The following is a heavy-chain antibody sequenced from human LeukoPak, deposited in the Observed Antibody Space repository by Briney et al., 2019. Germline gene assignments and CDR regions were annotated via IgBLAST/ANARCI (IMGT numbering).Heavy chain of an antibody. J-gene: IGHJ4*02. CDR2: IYPGDSDT. CDR3: ARLSIGGCSYALPFDY. Sequence: GESLKISCKGSGYRFTSYWIGWVRQMPGKGLEWMGIIYPGDSDTRYSPSFQGQVTISADKSISTAYLQWSSLKASDTAMYYCARLSIGGCSYALPFDYWGQGTLVTVSS. CDR1: GYRFTSYW. V-gene: IGHV5-51*01. D-gene: IGHD5-18*01.